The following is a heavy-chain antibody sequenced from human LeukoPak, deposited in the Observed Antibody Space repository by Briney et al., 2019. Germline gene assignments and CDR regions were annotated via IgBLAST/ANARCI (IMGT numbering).Heavy chain of an antibody. V-gene: IGHV3-30*04. CDR1: GFTFSSYA. CDR3: ARDKRTIPDAFDI. CDR2: ISYDGSNK. D-gene: IGHD1-14*01. Sequence: GKSLRLSCAASGFTFSSYAMHWVRQAPGKGLEWVAVISYDGSNKYYADSVKGRFTISRDNSKNTLYLQMNSLRAEDTAVYYCARDKRTIPDAFDIWGQGTMVTVSS. J-gene: IGHJ3*02.